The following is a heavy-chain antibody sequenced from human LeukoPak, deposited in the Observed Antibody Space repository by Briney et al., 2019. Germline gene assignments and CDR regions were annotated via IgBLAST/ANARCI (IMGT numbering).Heavy chain of an antibody. CDR3: ARYFRGAFDI. CDR1: GFTFSGYW. CDR2: IKQDGSEK. V-gene: IGHV3-7*01. Sequence: GGSLRLSCAASGFTFSGYWMSWVRQAPGKGLEWVANIKQDGSEKYYVDSVKGRFTISRDNAKNSLYLQMNSLRAEDTAVYYCARYFRGAFDIWGQGTMVTVSS. J-gene: IGHJ3*02. D-gene: IGHD2/OR15-2a*01.